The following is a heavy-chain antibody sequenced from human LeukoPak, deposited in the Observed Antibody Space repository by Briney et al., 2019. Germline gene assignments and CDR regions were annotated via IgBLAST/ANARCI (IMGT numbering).Heavy chain of an antibody. J-gene: IGHJ6*03. V-gene: IGHV1-69*13. D-gene: IGHD4-17*01. CDR3: AITLAYGDYATGYYYYYYMDV. CDR1: GGTFSSYA. Sequence: GASVKVSCKASGGTFSSYAISWVRQAPGQGLEWMGGIIPIFGTANYAQKFQGRVTITADESTSTAYMELSSLRSEDTAVYYCAITLAYGDYATGYYYYYYMDVWGKGTTVTVSS. CDR2: IIPIFGTA.